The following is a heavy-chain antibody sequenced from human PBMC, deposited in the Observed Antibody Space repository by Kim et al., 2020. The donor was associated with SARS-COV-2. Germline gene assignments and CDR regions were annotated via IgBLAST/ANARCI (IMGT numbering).Heavy chain of an antibody. Sequence: GGSLRLSCAASGFTFSSYAMHWVRQAPGKGLEYVSAISSNGGSTYYANSVKGRFTISRDNSKNTLYLQMGSLRAEDMAVYYCAREPLTYCSGGSCYFDYWGQGNLVTVSS. CDR3: AREPLTYCSGGSCYFDY. J-gene: IGHJ4*02. CDR1: GFTFSSYA. V-gene: IGHV3-64*01. CDR2: ISSNGGST. D-gene: IGHD2-15*01.